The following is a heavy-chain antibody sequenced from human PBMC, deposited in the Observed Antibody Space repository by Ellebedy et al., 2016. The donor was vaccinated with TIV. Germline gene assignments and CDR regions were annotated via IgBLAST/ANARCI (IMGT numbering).Heavy chain of an antibody. CDR1: GFIFSDHY. Sequence: GGSLRLSXAASGFIFSDHYMDWVRQAPGKGLEWVGRSRNKANSYTTEYAASVKGRFIISRDDSQHSLYLQMNSLKTEDTAVYYCTRGGTYLPDYWGQGTLVTVSS. J-gene: IGHJ4*02. V-gene: IGHV3-72*01. D-gene: IGHD1-26*01. CDR2: SRNKANSYTT. CDR3: TRGGTYLPDY.